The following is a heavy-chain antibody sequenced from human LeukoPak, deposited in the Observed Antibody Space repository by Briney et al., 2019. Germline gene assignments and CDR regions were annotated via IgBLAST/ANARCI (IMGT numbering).Heavy chain of an antibody. CDR3: AREPKNWGRPSLVASDI. CDR1: GFTFSSYW. V-gene: IGHV3-7*01. D-gene: IGHD3-16*01. J-gene: IGHJ3*02. Sequence: GGSLRLSCAASGFTFSSYWMSWVRQALGKGLEWVANIKQDGSEKYYVDSVKGRFTISRDNAKNSLYLQMNSLRAEDTAVYYCAREPKNWGRPSLVASDIWGQGTKVTVSS. CDR2: IKQDGSEK.